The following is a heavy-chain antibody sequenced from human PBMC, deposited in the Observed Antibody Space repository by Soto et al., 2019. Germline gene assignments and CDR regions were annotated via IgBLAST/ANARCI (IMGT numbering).Heavy chain of an antibody. V-gene: IGHV4-30-4*08. Sequence: PSETLSLTCTVSGDSISSSDYYWTWIRQYPGKGLEWIGYIYYSGKTYYNPSLKNRPTISLDTSKIQFFLKLTSVTAADTAMYYCVREEVDNLFDPWGQGTLVTVSS. J-gene: IGHJ5*02. CDR1: GDSISSSDYY. CDR2: IYYSGKT. CDR3: VREEVDNLFDP.